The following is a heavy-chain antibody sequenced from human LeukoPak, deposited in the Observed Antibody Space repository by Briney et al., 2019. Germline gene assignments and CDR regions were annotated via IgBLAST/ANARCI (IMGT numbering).Heavy chain of an antibody. CDR1: GFTFSSYS. CDR3: AKDGIAAASTER. D-gene: IGHD6-13*01. CDR2: ITSSSSYI. J-gene: IGHJ4*02. V-gene: IGHV3-21*06. Sequence: GGSLRLSCAASGFTFSSYSMNWVRQAPGKGLEWVSSITSSSSYIYYADSVKGRFTISRDNAKNSLYLQMNSLRAEDTGVYYCAKDGIAAASTERWGQETLVTVSS.